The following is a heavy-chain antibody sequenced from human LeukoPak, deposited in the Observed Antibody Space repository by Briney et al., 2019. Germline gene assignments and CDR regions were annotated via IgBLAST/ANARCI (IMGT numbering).Heavy chain of an antibody. J-gene: IGHJ4*02. Sequence: SETLSLTCAVSGGSISSSNWWSWVRQPPGKGLEWIGEIYHSGSTNYNPSLKSRVTISVDKSKNQFSLKLSSVTAADTAVYYCARRITIFEYCFDYWGQGTLVTVSS. CDR1: GGSISSSNW. CDR2: IYHSGST. V-gene: IGHV4-4*02. CDR3: ARRITIFEYCFDY. D-gene: IGHD3-9*01.